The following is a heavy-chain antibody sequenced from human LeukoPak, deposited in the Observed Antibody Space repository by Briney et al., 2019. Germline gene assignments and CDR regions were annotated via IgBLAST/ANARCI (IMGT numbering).Heavy chain of an antibody. CDR1: GGSIRSYY. V-gene: IGHV4-59*01. Sequence: SETLSLTCTVSGGSIRSYYWSWIRQPPGKGLEWIGYIYYTGTTNYNPSLKSRVTISIDTSKNQFSLKVSFVTAADTAVYYCARGHGSGSLGSFDYWGQGTLVTVSS. CDR3: ARGHGSGSLGSFDY. CDR2: IYYTGTT. J-gene: IGHJ4*02. D-gene: IGHD6-19*01.